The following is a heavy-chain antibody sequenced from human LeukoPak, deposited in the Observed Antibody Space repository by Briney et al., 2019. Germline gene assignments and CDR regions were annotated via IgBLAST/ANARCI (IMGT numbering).Heavy chain of an antibody. V-gene: IGHV4-59*08. CDR3: ARRRCSGGTCYPFYLDY. CDR1: GGSISSYY. Sequence: SETLSLTCTVSGGSISSYYWTWIRQPPGKGLEWLGYIYYDGNTSYNPSLKSRVTISIDTSKNQFSLKLTSVTAADTAVYYCARRRCSGGTCYPFYLDYWGQGTLATVSS. D-gene: IGHD2-15*01. CDR2: IYYDGNT. J-gene: IGHJ4*02.